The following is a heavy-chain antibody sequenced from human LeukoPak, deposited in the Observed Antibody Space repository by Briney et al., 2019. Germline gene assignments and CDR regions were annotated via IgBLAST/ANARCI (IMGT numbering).Heavy chain of an antibody. CDR1: GFTFSDYY. Sequence: PGGSLRLSCAASGFTFSDYYMSWIRQAPGKGLEWVSYISSSSSYTNYADYVKGRFTISRDISKNTLYLQMDSLRAEDTAIYYCARDWKTNSFDYWGQGTLVTVSS. J-gene: IGHJ4*02. CDR3: ARDWKTNSFDY. CDR2: ISSSSSYT. D-gene: IGHD1-1*01. V-gene: IGHV3-11*06.